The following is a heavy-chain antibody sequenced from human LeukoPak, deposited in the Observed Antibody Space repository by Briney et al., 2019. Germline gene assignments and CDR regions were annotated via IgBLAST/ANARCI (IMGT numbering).Heavy chain of an antibody. D-gene: IGHD3-22*01. V-gene: IGHV3-66*02. CDR3: ARGHYYDSSGLDH. CDR2: IDSGGRT. CDR1: GFTVSSNY. J-gene: IGHJ4*02. Sequence: GGSLRLSCAASGFTVSSNYMNWVRQAPGKGLEWVSVIDSGGRTFYADSVKGRFTISRDNSKNTLYLQMNSLRAEDTAVYYCARGHYYDSSGLDHWGQGTLVTVSS.